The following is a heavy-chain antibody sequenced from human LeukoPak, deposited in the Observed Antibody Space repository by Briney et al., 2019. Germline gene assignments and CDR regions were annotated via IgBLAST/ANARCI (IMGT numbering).Heavy chain of an antibody. CDR1: GFTFDDYT. CDR3: AKEGVVITTMSQYFDY. Sequence: PGGSLRLSCAASGFTFDDYTMHWVRQAPGKGLEWVSLISWDGGSTYYADSVKGRFTISRDNSKNSLYLQMNSLRTEDTALYYCAKEGVVITTMSQYFDYWGQGTLVTVSS. D-gene: IGHD3-22*01. J-gene: IGHJ4*02. CDR2: ISWDGGST. V-gene: IGHV3-43*01.